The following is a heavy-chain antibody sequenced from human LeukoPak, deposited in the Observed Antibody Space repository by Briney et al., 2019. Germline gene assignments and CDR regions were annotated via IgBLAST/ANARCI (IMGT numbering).Heavy chain of an antibody. J-gene: IGHJ3*02. V-gene: IGHV4-30-2*01. Sequence: NPSATLSLTCAVSGGSISSGGYSWSWIRQPPGMGLEWIGYIYHSGSTYYNPSLKSRVTMSIDKSKNQFSLKLSSVTAADTAVYYCATAYGDIYNDAFDIWGQGTMVTVSS. D-gene: IGHD4-17*01. CDR3: ATAYGDIYNDAFDI. CDR2: IYHSGST. CDR1: GGSISSGGYS.